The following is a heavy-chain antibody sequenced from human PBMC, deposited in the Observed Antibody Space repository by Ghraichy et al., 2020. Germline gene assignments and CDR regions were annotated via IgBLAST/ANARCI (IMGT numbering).Heavy chain of an antibody. Sequence: SETLSLTCAVYGGSFSGYYWSWIRQPPGKGLEWIGEINHSGSTNYNPSLKSRVTISVDTSKNQFFLKLSSVTAADTAVYYCASPYCSSTSCYDNWFDPWGQGTLVTVSS. V-gene: IGHV4-34*01. CDR3: ASPYCSSTSCYDNWFDP. CDR1: GGSFSGYY. D-gene: IGHD2-2*01. J-gene: IGHJ5*02. CDR2: INHSGST.